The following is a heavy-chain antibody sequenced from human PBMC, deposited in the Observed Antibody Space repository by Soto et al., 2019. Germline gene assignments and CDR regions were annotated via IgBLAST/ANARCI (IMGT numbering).Heavy chain of an antibody. V-gene: IGHV3-33*01. CDR1: GFTFSSYG. D-gene: IGHD4-17*01. CDR3: ARCRDYGDYDDSYYFDY. CDR2: IWYDGSNK. Sequence: GGSLRLSCAASGFTFSSYGMHWVRQAPGKGLEWVAVIWYDGSNKYYADSVKGRFTISRDNSKNTLYLQMNSLRAEDTAVYYCARCRDYGDYDDSYYFDYWGQGTLVTVSS. J-gene: IGHJ4*02.